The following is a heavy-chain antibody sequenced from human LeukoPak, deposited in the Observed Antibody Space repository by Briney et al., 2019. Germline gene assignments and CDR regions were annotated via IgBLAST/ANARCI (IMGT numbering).Heavy chain of an antibody. Sequence: SVKVSCKASGGTFSSYAISWVRQAPGQGLERMGRIIPIFGTANYAQTFQGRVTITADESTSTAYMELSSLRSEDTAVYYCARDRIGSGWSWGWFDPWGQGTLVTVSS. CDR1: GGTFSSYA. D-gene: IGHD6-19*01. J-gene: IGHJ5*02. V-gene: IGHV1-69*13. CDR3: ARDRIGSGWSWGWFDP. CDR2: IIPIFGTA.